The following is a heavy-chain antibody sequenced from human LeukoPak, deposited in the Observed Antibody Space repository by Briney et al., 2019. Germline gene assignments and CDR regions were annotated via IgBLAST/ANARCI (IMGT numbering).Heavy chain of an antibody. J-gene: IGHJ4*02. CDR1: GFTFSSYG. D-gene: IGHD6-13*01. Sequence: GGSLRLSCAASGFTFSSYGMHWVRQAPGKGLEWVAVIWYDGSNKYYADSVKGRFIISRDNSKNTLYLQMNSLRAEDTAVYYCAKVKDLRDSSSLVDYWGQGTLVTVSS. V-gene: IGHV3-33*06. CDR3: AKVKDLRDSSSLVDY. CDR2: IWYDGSNK.